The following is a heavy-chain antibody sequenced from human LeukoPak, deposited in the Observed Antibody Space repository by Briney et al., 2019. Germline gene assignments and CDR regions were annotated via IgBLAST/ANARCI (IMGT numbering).Heavy chain of an antibody. D-gene: IGHD2-15*01. J-gene: IGHJ4*02. CDR1: GFTFSSYE. CDR3: ARGPPSSYFDY. Sequence: GGSLRLSCAASGFTFSSYEMNWVRQAPGKGLEWVSYISSSGSTIYYADSVKGRFTISRDNAKNSLYLQMNSLRAEDTAVYYCARGPPSSYFDYWGQGTLVTVSS. CDR2: ISSSGSTI. V-gene: IGHV3-48*03.